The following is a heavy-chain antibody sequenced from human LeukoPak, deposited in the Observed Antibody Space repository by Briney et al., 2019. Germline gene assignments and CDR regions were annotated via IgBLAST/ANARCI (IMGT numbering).Heavy chain of an antibody. CDR1: GFTFGAYF. V-gene: IGHV3-64D*06. Sequence: GSLRLSCSASGFTFGAYFMHWVRQAPGKGLQYVSSISSNEYDTYYADSVKGRFTISRDNSKNTLFLQMNNLRPEDTAVYYCVKDLNGTWSFDYWGQGTLVTVSS. CDR2: ISSNEYDT. D-gene: IGHD2-8*01. CDR3: VKDLNGTWSFDY. J-gene: IGHJ4*02.